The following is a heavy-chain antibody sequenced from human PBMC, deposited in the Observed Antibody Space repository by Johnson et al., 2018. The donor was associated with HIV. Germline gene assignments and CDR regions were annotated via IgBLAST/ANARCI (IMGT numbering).Heavy chain of an antibody. V-gene: IGHV3-74*02. J-gene: IGHJ3*02. CDR2: INSDGSSK. D-gene: IGHD3-16*01. Sequence: VQLVESGGGLVQPGGSLRLSCAASGFTFSGYWMHWVRQAPGKGLVWVSRINSDGSSKGYADTVKGSITITRDNSNNTLHLKMSILRAEDTAIYYGVRGRIGNLGGGGFDIWGQGTRVIVSS. CDR1: GFTFSGYW. CDR3: VRGRIGNLGGGGFDI.